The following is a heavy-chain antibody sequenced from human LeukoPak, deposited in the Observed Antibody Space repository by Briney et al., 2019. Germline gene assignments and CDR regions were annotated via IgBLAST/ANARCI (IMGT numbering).Heavy chain of an antibody. CDR3: ARGSGDSSGYYFSRVNYFDY. J-gene: IGHJ4*02. Sequence: PSETLSLTCAVYGGSFSGYYWSWIRQPPGKGLEWIGSIYYSGSTYYNPSLKSRVTISVDTSKNQFSLKLSSVTAADTAVYYCARGSGDSSGYYFSRVNYFDYWGQGTLVTVSS. CDR2: IYYSGST. V-gene: IGHV4-34*01. D-gene: IGHD3-22*01. CDR1: GGSFSGYY.